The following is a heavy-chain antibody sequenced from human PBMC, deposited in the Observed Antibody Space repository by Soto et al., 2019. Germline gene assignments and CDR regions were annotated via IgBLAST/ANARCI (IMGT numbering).Heavy chain of an antibody. Sequence: GGSLRLSCAASGFTFSSYAMHWVRQAPGKGLEWVAVISYDGSNKYYADSVKGRFTISRDNSKNTLYLQMNSLRAEDTAVYYCAREGGDRGIVGATTDYYYYGMDVWGQGTTVTVSS. D-gene: IGHD1-26*01. CDR3: AREGGDRGIVGATTDYYYYGMDV. V-gene: IGHV3-30-3*01. J-gene: IGHJ6*02. CDR2: ISYDGSNK. CDR1: GFTFSSYA.